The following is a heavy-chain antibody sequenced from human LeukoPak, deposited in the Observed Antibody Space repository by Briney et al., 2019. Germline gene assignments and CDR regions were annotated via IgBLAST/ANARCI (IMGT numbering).Heavy chain of an antibody. J-gene: IGHJ1*01. CDR1: GYTFTGQY. CDR2: INPNSGGT. CDR3: ARGRQLHLGELFPFAEFFQP. V-gene: IGHV1-2*06. Sequence: ASVKVSCKTSGYTFTGQYLHRVRQAPGQGLEWMGRINPNSGGTKSAQKFQGRVIMTRDTSISTAYMELRSLSSDDTAVYYCARGRQLHLGELFPFAEFFQPWGQGTLVTVFS. D-gene: IGHD3-16*01.